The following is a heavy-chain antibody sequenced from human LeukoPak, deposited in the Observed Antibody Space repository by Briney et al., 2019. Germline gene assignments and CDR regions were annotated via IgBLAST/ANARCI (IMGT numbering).Heavy chain of an antibody. V-gene: IGHV3-15*01. D-gene: IGHD6-19*01. J-gene: IGHJ4*02. CDR1: GFTFSSYA. CDR2: IKSKTDGGTT. CDR3: TTEVYSSGWYFY. Sequence: PGGSLRLSCAASGFTFSSYAMSWVRQAPGKGLEWVGRIKSKTDGGTTDYAAPVKGRFTTSRDDSKNTLYLQMNSLKTEDTAVYYCTTEVYSSGWYFYWGQGTLVTVSS.